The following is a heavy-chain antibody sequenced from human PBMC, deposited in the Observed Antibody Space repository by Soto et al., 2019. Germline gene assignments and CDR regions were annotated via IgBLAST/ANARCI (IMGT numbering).Heavy chain of an antibody. CDR2: IIPIFGTA. D-gene: IGHD5-18*01. CDR3: ARGYSYGTFGGYYYYGMDV. CDR1: GGTFSSYA. J-gene: IGHJ6*02. Sequence: GASVKVSCKASGGTFSSYAISWVRQAPGQGLEWMGGIIPIFGTANYAQKFQGRVTITADESTSTAYMELSSLRAEDTAVYYCARGYSYGTFGGYYYYGMDVWGQGTTVTVSS. V-gene: IGHV1-69*13.